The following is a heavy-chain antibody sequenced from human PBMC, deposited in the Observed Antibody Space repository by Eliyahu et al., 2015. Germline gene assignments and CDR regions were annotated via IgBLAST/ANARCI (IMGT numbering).Heavy chain of an antibody. CDR2: FGSSGNSI. CDR3: ARDLSIQDRPVPYFYLHGMDV. D-gene: IGHD2-21*01. V-gene: IGHV3-11*01. CDR1: GLTLNNYY. Sequence: AASGLTLNNYYMTWIRQAPGKGLEWLSTFGSSGNSIYIAESLRGRFTVSRDNAKNSVYLHMNSLRAEDTAVYYCARDLSIQDRPVPYFYLHGMDVWGQGTTVTVSS. J-gene: IGHJ6*02.